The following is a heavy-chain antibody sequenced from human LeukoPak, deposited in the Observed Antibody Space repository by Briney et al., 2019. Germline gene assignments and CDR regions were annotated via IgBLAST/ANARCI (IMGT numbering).Heavy chain of an antibody. CDR3: ARERWHCRVNCYSVYYYALDV. J-gene: IGHJ6*02. V-gene: IGHV1-3*01. CDR2: INPGNGDT. CDR1: GYTLTDHD. D-gene: IGHD2-15*01. Sequence: ASVKGSCKASGYTLTDHDIHWVRQAPGQRLEWMGWINPGNGDTKYSQNFQGRVTVTSDTSAATAYVELNSLTSEDTAVYYCARERWHCRVNCYSVYYYALDVWGQGTTVTVSS.